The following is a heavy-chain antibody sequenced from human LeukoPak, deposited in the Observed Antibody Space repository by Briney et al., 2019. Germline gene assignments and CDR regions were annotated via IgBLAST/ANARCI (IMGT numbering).Heavy chain of an antibody. J-gene: IGHJ4*02. Sequence: GESLKISCKGSGYSFTSYWIGWVRQMPGKGLEWMGIIYPCDSDTRYSPSFQGQVTISADKSISTAYLQWSSLKASDTAMYYCARQRIAAAAPFDYWGQGTLVTVSS. CDR3: ARQRIAAAAPFDY. CDR1: GYSFTSYW. D-gene: IGHD6-13*01. CDR2: IYPCDSDT. V-gene: IGHV5-51*01.